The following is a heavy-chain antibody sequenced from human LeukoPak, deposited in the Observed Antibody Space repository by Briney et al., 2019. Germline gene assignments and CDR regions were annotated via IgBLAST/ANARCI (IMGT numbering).Heavy chain of an antibody. V-gene: IGHV3-48*02. CDR2: ISSSSSTI. J-gene: IGHJ4*02. Sequence: PGGSLRLSCAASGFTFSSYSMNWVRQPPGKGLEWVSYISSSSSTIYYADSVKGRFTISRDNAKNSLYLQMNSLRDEDTAVYYCASMFSFYFDYWGQGTLVTVSS. CDR1: GFTFSSYS. D-gene: IGHD3-10*02. CDR3: ASMFSFYFDY.